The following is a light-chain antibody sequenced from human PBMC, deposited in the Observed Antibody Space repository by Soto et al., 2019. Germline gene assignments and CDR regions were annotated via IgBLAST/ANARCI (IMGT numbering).Light chain of an antibody. CDR1: QSVSTNY. V-gene: IGKV3-20*01. Sequence: EIVLTQSPGTLSLSPGERATLSCRASQSVSTNYLAWYQRKPGQAPRLLIYGASSRATDIPDRFSGSGSGTDIPLTITRLEPEDFAVYYCQQYGSSPPTFGQGNKVEIK. CDR2: GAS. CDR3: QQYGSSPPT. J-gene: IGKJ1*01.